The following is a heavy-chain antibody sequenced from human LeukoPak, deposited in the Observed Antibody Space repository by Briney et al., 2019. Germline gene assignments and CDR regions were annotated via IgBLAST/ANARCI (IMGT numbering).Heavy chain of an antibody. D-gene: IGHD6-13*01. CDR1: AFTFSTYA. Sequence: GGSLRLSCAASAFTFSTYAMNWVRQAPGKVLEWVSGISGGGGSTYYADSAKGRFTISRDNSKNTLYLQMNSLTVEDTAVYYCAKSPRSAADNWFDPWGQGTLVTVSS. CDR2: ISGGGGST. CDR3: AKSPRSAADNWFDP. V-gene: IGHV3-23*01. J-gene: IGHJ5*02.